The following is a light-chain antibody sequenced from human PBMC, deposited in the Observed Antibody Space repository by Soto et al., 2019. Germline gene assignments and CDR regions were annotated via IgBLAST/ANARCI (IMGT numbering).Light chain of an antibody. CDR1: QGITGY. CDR3: QHLDNYHRK. V-gene: IGKV1-9*01. CDR2: AAS. J-gene: IGKJ1*01. Sequence: DIQLTQSPSFLYAFFGDRVTITCRASQGITGYLAWYQQRPGKAPKLLISAASTLQSGVPSRFSGRGSGTDFTPTISSLQPEDFATDDCQHLDNYHRKFGQGTQL.